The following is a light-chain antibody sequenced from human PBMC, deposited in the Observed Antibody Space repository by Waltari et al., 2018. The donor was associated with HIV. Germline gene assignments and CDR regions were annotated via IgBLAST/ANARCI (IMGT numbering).Light chain of an antibody. J-gene: IGKJ4*01. V-gene: IGKV1-9*01. CDR2: AAS. CDR1: QDISSY. CDR3: QQLNSYPLT. Sequence: DIQLTQSPSFLSASVGDRVTITCRASQDISSYLAWYQREPGKAPKLVIYAASTLQSGVPSRFSGSGSGTEFTLTISSLQPEDFATYYCQQLNSYPLTFGGGTKVEIK.